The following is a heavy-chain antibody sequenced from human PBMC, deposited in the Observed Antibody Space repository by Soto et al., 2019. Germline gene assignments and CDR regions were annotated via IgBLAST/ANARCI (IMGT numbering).Heavy chain of an antibody. Sequence: QVQLQESGPGLVKPSQTLYLTCTVSGGSISSGGYYWSWIRQHPGKCLEWIGYIYYSRSTYYNPSLKSHGTISVDTSKNQFSLKLSSVAAADTAVYYCAREGGIVGATAADYWGQGTLVTVSS. CDR3: AREGGIVGATAADY. V-gene: IGHV4-31*01. CDR2: IYYSRST. J-gene: IGHJ4*02. CDR1: GGSISSGGYY. D-gene: IGHD1-26*01.